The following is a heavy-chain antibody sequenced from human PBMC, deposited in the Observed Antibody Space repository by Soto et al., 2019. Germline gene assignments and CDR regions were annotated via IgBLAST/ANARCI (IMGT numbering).Heavy chain of an antibody. Sequence: QVQLVESGGGVVQPGRSLRLSCAASGFTFSSYAMHWVRQAPGKGLEWVAVISYDGSNKYYADSVKGRFTISRDNSKNTLYLQMNSLRAEDTAVYYCARESRFQLIAARPRGKNFDYWGQGTLVTVSS. CDR1: GFTFSSYA. CDR3: ARESRFQLIAARPRGKNFDY. J-gene: IGHJ4*02. D-gene: IGHD6-6*01. V-gene: IGHV3-30-3*01. CDR2: ISYDGSNK.